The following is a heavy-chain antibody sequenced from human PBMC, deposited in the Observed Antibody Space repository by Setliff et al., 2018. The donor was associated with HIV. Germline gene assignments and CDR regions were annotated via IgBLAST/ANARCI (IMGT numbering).Heavy chain of an antibody. D-gene: IGHD6-13*01. V-gene: IGHV3-30*06. CDR2: ISYDGSNK. CDR1: GFSFSSYG. J-gene: IGHJ4*02. Sequence: PGGSLRLSCVASGFSFSSYGMHWVRQAPGKGLEWVAVISYDGSNKYYADSVKGRFTISRDNSKNTLYLQMNSLRAEDTAVYYCAKNLYRSGWSPLDYWGQGTLVTVSS. CDR3: AKNLYRSGWSPLDY.